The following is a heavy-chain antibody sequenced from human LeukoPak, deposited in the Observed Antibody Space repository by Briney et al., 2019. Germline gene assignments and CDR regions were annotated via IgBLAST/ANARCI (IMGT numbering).Heavy chain of an antibody. CDR3: ARGSSSGYYPIDY. Sequence: SETLSLTCTITGGSISSNSYYWGWVRQPPGKGPEWIGTIYKSGNTYYNPSLRSRVTISVDTSKNQLSLNLRSVTAADTAVYYCARGSSSGYYPIDYWGQGTLVTVSS. CDR1: GGSISSNSYY. V-gene: IGHV4-39*07. CDR2: IYKSGNT. J-gene: IGHJ4*02. D-gene: IGHD3-22*01.